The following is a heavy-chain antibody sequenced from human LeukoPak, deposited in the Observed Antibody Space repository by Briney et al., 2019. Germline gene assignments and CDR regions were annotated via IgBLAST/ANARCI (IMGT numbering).Heavy chain of an antibody. V-gene: IGHV3-7*01. J-gene: IGHJ4*02. CDR3: ARDFPVATTDY. D-gene: IGHD5-12*01. Sequence: GGSLRLSCAASGFTFSSYAMSWVRQAPGKGLEWVANIKQDGSEKYYVYSVKGRFTISRDNAKNSLYMQMNSLRAEDTAVYYCARDFPVATTDYWGQGTLVTVSS. CDR2: IKQDGSEK. CDR1: GFTFSSYA.